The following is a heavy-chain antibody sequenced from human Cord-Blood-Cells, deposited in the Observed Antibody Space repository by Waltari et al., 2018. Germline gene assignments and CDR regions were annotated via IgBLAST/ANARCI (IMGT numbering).Heavy chain of an antibody. CDR3: AKDIQSGSFDY. CDR1: GFTFSSYG. Sequence: QVQLVESGGGVLQPGRSLRLPCAASGFTFSSYGIHCLRQAPGKGLEWVAVISNDGSNKYYADSVKGRFTISRDNSKNTLYLQMNSLRAEDTAVYYCAKDIQSGSFDYWGQGTLVTVSS. CDR2: ISNDGSNK. V-gene: IGHV3-30*18. J-gene: IGHJ4*02. D-gene: IGHD3-10*01.